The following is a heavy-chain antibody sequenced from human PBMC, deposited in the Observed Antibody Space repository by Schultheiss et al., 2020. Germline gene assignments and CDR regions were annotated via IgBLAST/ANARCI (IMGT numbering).Heavy chain of an antibody. J-gene: IGHJ4*02. Sequence: GESLKISCAASGFTVSSNYMSWVRQAPGKGLEWVSYISSSGSTIYYADSVKGRFTISRDNAKNSLYLQMNSLRAEDTAVYFCTRGNLYYYDLWGQGTLVTVSS. D-gene: IGHD2-2*02. V-gene: IGHV3-11*01. CDR3: TRGNLYYYDL. CDR1: GFTVSSNY. CDR2: ISSSGSTI.